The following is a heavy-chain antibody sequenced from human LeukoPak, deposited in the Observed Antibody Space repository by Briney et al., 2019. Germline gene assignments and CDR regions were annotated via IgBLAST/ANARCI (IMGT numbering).Heavy chain of an antibody. J-gene: IGHJ6*02. V-gene: IGHV3-74*01. CDR2: INSDGRST. Sequence: GGSLRLSCAASGFXFSSYWIHWVRQAPGKGLVWVSRINSDGRSTSYADSVKGRFTISRDNAKNTLYLQMNSLRAEDTAVYYCARPRNDILSGFHYYYGMDVWGQGTTVTVSS. D-gene: IGHD3-9*01. CDR1: GFXFSSYW. CDR3: ARPRNDILSGFHYYYGMDV.